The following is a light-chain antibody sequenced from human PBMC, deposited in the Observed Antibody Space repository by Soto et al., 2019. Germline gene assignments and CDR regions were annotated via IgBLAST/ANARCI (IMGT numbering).Light chain of an antibody. CDR2: GAS. CDR1: QSVSSSY. V-gene: IGKV3-20*01. J-gene: IGKJ4*01. CDR3: QQYGSSPPGRLN. Sequence: EIVLTQSPGTLSLSPGERATLSCRASQSVSSSYLAWYQQKPGQAPRLLIYGASSRATGIPDRFSGSGSGTDFTLTISRLEPEDFAVYYCQQYGSSPPGRLNLGGGTKVEIK.